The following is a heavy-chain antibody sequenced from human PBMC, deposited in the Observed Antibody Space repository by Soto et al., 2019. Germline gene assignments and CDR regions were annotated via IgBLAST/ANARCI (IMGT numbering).Heavy chain of an antibody. CDR1: GFTVSSNY. CDR2: IYSGGST. V-gene: IGHV3-66*01. CDR3: ASLVVVVAATPTEYFQH. Sequence: EVHLVESGGNLVQPGGSLRLSCAASGFTVSSNYMSWVRQAPGKGLEWVSVIYSGGSTYYADSVKGRFTISRDNSKNTLYLQMNSLRAEDTAVYYCASLVVVVAATPTEYFQHWGQGTLVTVSS. J-gene: IGHJ1*01. D-gene: IGHD2-15*01.